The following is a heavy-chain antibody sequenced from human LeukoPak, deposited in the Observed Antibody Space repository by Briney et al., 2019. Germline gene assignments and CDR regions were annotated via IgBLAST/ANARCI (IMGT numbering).Heavy chain of an antibody. J-gene: IGHJ4*02. Sequence: GESLKISCKGSGYSFTSYWIGWVRQMPGKDLEWMGIIYPGDSDTRYSPSFQGQVTISADKSTSTAYLQWSSLKASDTAMYYCARHRATYYYDSSGYYFDYWGQGTPVTVSS. CDR3: ARHRATYYYDSSGYYFDY. CDR1: GYSFTSYW. D-gene: IGHD3-22*01. CDR2: IYPGDSDT. V-gene: IGHV5-51*01.